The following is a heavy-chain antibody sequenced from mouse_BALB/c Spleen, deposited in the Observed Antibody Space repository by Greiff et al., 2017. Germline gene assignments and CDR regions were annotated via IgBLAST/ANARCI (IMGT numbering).Heavy chain of an antibody. CDR3: ARFISTVDAMDY. D-gene: IGHD1-1*01. CDR1: GYAFTNYL. CDR2: INPGSGGT. J-gene: IGHJ4*01. V-gene: IGHV1-54*01. Sequence: VQLQQSGAELVRPGTSVKVSCKASGYAFTNYLIEWVKQRPGQGLEWIGVINPGSGGTNYNEKFKGKATLTADKSSSTAYMQLSSLTSDDSAVYFCARFISTVDAMDYWGQGTSVTVSS.